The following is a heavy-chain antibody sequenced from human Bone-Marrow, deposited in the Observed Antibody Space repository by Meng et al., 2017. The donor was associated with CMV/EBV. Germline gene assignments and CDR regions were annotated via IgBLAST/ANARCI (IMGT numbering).Heavy chain of an antibody. CDR3: ATRNYYHGRGYFDPFDF. D-gene: IGHD3-22*01. CDR1: FTVSVDA. J-gene: IGHJ4*02. V-gene: IGHV3-23*01. CDR2: VSRRGESI. Sequence: FTVSVDAMSGVRQDQGKWLEWVSTVSRRGESIYVADSGKGRFTISRDNSKNTLFLQMNSLRAEDTAVYYCATRNYYHGRGYFDPFDFWGQGTLVTVSS.